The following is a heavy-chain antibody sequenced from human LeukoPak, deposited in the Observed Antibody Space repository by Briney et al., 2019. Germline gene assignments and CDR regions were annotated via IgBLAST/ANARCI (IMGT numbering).Heavy chain of an antibody. Sequence: PGGSLRLSCAASGFTFNNYNMNWVRQAPGKGLEWISYISSSSDSIYYADSVKGRFTISRDNVKNSLYLQMNSLRAEDTAVYYCARDSSGYKWGQGTLVTVSS. CDR1: GFTFNNYN. J-gene: IGHJ4*02. D-gene: IGHD3-22*01. CDR3: ARDSSGYK. CDR2: ISSSSDSI. V-gene: IGHV3-48*01.